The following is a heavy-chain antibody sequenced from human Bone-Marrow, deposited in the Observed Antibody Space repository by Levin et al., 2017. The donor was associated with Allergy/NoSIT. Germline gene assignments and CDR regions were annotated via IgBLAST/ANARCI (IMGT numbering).Heavy chain of an antibody. Sequence: PGGSLRLSCAASGFTFSSYAMHWVRQAPGKGLEYVSAISSNGGSTYYANSVKGRFTISRDNSKNTLYLQMGSLRAEDMAVYYCARALLWFGELSAFDIWGQGTMVTVSS. CDR1: GFTFSSYA. CDR3: ARALLWFGELSAFDI. CDR2: ISSNGGST. V-gene: IGHV3-64*01. J-gene: IGHJ3*02. D-gene: IGHD3-10*01.